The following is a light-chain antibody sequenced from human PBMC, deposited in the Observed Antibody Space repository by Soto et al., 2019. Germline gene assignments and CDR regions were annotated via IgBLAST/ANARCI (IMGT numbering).Light chain of an antibody. V-gene: IGKV3-11*01. J-gene: IGKJ5*01. CDR1: QSISSY. CDR3: QQRNDWPPIT. Sequence: EIVLTQSPATLSLSPGERATLSCRASQSISSYLAWYQQKPGQAPRLLIYDASNRATGIPARFSGSGSGTDFTLTIGSLEPEDFAVYYCQQRNDWPPITFGQGTRLEIK. CDR2: DAS.